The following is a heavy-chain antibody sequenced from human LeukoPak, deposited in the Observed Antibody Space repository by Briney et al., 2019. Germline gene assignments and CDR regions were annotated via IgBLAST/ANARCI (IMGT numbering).Heavy chain of an antibody. CDR3: ARDRGDFAPHYYFDY. J-gene: IGHJ4*02. CDR1: GGSLSSYA. CDR2: IIPIFGTT. D-gene: IGHD2-21*02. V-gene: IGHV1-69*13. Sequence: GASVKVSCKASGGSLSSYAISWVRQAPGQELEWMGGIIPIFGTTNYAQKFQGRVTITADESTSTAYMELSSLRSEDTAVYYCARDRGDFAPHYYFDYWGQGTLVTVSS.